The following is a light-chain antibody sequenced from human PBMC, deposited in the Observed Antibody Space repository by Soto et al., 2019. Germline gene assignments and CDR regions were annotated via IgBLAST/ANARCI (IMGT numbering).Light chain of an antibody. J-gene: IGKJ5*01. Sequence: PGERATLSFRASQTISSNYFAWYQQKPGQAPRLLIYGASSRATGIPDRFSGTGSETDFTLTISRLEPEDFAVYYCQQYDNSPITFGQGTRLEIK. CDR1: QTISSNY. V-gene: IGKV3-20*01. CDR2: GAS. CDR3: QQYDNSPIT.